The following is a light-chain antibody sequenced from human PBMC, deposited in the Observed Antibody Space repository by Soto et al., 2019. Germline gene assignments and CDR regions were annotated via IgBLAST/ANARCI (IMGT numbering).Light chain of an antibody. V-gene: IGLV2-14*03. J-gene: IGLJ2*01. CDR2: DVS. CDR1: SSDVGGYNY. CDR3: SSYTSSSTL. Sequence: QSALTQPASVSGSPAQSITISCTGTSSDVGGYNYVSWYQQHPGKAPKLMIYDVSNRPSGVSYRFSGSKSGTTASLTISGLQAEDEADYYCSSYTSSSTLFGGGTKVTVL.